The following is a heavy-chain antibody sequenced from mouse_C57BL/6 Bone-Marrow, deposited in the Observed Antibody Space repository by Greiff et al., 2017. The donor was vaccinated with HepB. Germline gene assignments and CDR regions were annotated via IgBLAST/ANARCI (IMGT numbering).Heavy chain of an antibody. V-gene: IGHV3-6*01. CDR3: ASYGPAWFAY. J-gene: IGHJ3*01. CDR2: ISYDGSN. CDR1: GYSITSGYY. D-gene: IGHD1-2*01. Sequence: EVQLQQSGPGLVKPSQSLSLTCSVTGYSITSGYYWNWIRQFPGNKLEWLGYISYDGSNNYNPSLKNRIPITRDTSKNQFFLKLNSATTEDTATYYCASYGPAWFAYWGQGTLVTVSA.